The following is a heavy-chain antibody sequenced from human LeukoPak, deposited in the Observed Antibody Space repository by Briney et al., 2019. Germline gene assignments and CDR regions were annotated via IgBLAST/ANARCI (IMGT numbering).Heavy chain of an antibody. V-gene: IGHV4-31*03. D-gene: IGHD1-1*01. CDR1: GGSISSGGYY. CDR2: IYYSGST. CDR3: ARGQLSWFDP. J-gene: IGHJ5*02. Sequence: SETLSLTCTVSGGSISSGGYYWSWIRQHPGKGLEWIGYIYYSGSTYYNLSLRSRLTISVDTSKNQFSLKLSSVTAADTAVYYCARGQLSWFDPWGQGTLVTGSS.